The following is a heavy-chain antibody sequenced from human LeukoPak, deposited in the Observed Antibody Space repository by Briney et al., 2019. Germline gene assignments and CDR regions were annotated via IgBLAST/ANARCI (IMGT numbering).Heavy chain of an antibody. Sequence: GGSLRLSCAASGFSVSSNYMSWVRQAPGKGLEWVSVIYSGGSTYYADSVKGRFTISRGNSKNTLYLQMNSLRAEDTAVYYCARLGRIVGAHFDYWGQGTLVTVSS. D-gene: IGHD1-26*01. CDR1: GFSVSSNY. CDR2: IYSGGST. CDR3: ARLGRIVGAHFDY. J-gene: IGHJ4*02. V-gene: IGHV3-66*02.